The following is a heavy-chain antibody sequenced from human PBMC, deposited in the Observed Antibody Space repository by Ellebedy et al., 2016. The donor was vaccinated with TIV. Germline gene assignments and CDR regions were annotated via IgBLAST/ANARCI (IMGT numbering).Heavy chain of an antibody. Sequence: SETLSLXCTVSGGSISSGGYYWIWIPQQPGKGLEWIGYIYYSGSSYYNPSLKSRVTISVDTSKNQFSLKLSSVTAADTAVYYCARVILASEYQLLYPHWFDPWGQGTLVTVSS. D-gene: IGHD2-2*02. J-gene: IGHJ5*02. CDR1: GGSISSGGYY. CDR3: ARVILASEYQLLYPHWFDP. CDR2: IYYSGSS. V-gene: IGHV4-31*03.